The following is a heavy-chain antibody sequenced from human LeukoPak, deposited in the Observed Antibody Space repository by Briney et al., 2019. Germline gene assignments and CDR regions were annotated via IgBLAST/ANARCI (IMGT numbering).Heavy chain of an antibody. CDR3: ARDRSYGSRNYYPDY. V-gene: IGHV3-33*01. Sequence: PGGCLRLSCAAPGFSFSTHCMHWARQAAGKGLEWVALVGDDGSDKFYGDDMKGSFTICRDNSKNTLYLQMNRLRAEDTAVYYCARDRSYGSRNYYPDYWGQGTLVTVSS. J-gene: IGHJ4*02. CDR2: VGDDGSDK. D-gene: IGHD3-10*01. CDR1: GFSFSTHC.